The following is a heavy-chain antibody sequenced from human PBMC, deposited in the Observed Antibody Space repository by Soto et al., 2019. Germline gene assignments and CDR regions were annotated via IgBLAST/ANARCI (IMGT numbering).Heavy chain of an antibody. J-gene: IGHJ5*02. CDR3: AHEGSGSDNWYDP. CDR2: IYWDDTE. V-gene: IGHV2-5*02. D-gene: IGHD7-27*01. Sequence: QISLKESGPTLVQPTQTLTLTCTFSGFSLTSNGVGVGWIRQPPGKALEWLALIYWDDTERYSPSLKTRLTIPKDTSKNQVVLTMTYMDPVDTATYYCAHEGSGSDNWYDPWGQGTLVTVSS. CDR1: GFSLTSNGVG.